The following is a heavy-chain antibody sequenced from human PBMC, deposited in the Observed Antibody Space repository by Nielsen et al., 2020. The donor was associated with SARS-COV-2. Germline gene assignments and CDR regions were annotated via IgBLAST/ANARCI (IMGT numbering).Heavy chain of an antibody. CDR1: GFTFYDYG. D-gene: IGHD1-26*01. Sequence: GESLKISCEASGFTFYDYGMHWVRQAPGKGLEWVSGISWDGTITPYADSVKGRFTISRDNSKNTLYLQMNSLRAEDTAVYYCAKPASGSYFSDFDYWGQGTLVTVSS. CDR3: AKPASGSYFSDFDY. J-gene: IGHJ4*02. CDR2: ISWDGTIT. V-gene: IGHV3-NL1*01.